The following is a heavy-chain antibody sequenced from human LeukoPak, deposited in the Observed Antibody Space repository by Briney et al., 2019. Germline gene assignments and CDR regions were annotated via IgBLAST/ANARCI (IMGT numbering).Heavy chain of an antibody. CDR1: GGSISSGDYY. CDR2: IYYSGST. Sequence: SETLSLTCTVSGGSISSGDYYWSWIRQPPGKGLEWIGYIYYSGSTYYNPSLKSRVTISVDTSKNQFSLKLSSVTAADTAVYYCARGPYSSSLEDYWGQGTPVTVSP. D-gene: IGHD6-13*01. J-gene: IGHJ4*02. V-gene: IGHV4-30-4*01. CDR3: ARGPYSSSLEDY.